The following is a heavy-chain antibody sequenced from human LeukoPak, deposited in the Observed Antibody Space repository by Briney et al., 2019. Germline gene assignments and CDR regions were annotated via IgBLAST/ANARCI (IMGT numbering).Heavy chain of an antibody. CDR3: AGQRPLYYYDSSGYFP. J-gene: IGHJ5*02. CDR2: INHSGST. Sequence: SETLSLTCAVYGGSFSGYYWSWIRQPPGKGLEWIGEINHSGSTNYNPSLKSRVTISVDTSKNQFSLKPSSVTAADTAVYYCAGQRPLYYYDSSGYFPWGQGTLVTVSS. D-gene: IGHD3-22*01. V-gene: IGHV4-34*01. CDR1: GGSFSGYY.